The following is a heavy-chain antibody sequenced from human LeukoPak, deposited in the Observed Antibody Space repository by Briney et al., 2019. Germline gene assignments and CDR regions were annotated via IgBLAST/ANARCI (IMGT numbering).Heavy chain of an antibody. V-gene: IGHV3-53*04. CDR3: ARDRRGEKDFDV. CDR1: GISVSNDY. J-gene: IGHJ3*01. CDR2: IYADGYT. Sequence: GGSLRLSCAASGISVSNDYMSWVRQAPGKGLEWVSAIYADGYTRDAASVKGRFSISRHNSKSTVYLQMDNLRPEDTAVYYCARDRRGEKDFDVRGPGTMVTVSS.